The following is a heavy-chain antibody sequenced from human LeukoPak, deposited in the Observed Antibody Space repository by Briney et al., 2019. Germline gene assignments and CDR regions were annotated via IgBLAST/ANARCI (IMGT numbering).Heavy chain of an antibody. CDR1: GGSISSYY. Sequence: SETLSLTCTVSGGSISSYYWSWIRQPPGKGLEWIGYIYYSGSTNYNPSLKSRVTISVDTSKNQFSLKLSSVTAAAPAVYYCASHSSGSKYYFDYWGQGNLVTVSS. V-gene: IGHV4-59*01. D-gene: IGHD3-22*01. CDR3: ASHSSGSKYYFDY. CDR2: IYYSGST. J-gene: IGHJ4*02.